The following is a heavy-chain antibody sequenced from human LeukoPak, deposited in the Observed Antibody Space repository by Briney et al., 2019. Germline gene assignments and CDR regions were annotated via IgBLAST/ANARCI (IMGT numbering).Heavy chain of an antibody. CDR1: GDSISDTRYF. Sequence: RSSETLSLTCTVSGDSISDTRYFWGFIRRSPGKGLEWIVSLYYRETFYNPSLKSRLTISSDTSKNQFSLRLTSLTAADTGVYYCARGRNWNYQSHFDYWGQGTLVTVSS. CDR3: ARGRNWNYQSHFDY. V-gene: IGHV4-39*07. J-gene: IGHJ4*02. CDR2: LYYRET. D-gene: IGHD1-7*01.